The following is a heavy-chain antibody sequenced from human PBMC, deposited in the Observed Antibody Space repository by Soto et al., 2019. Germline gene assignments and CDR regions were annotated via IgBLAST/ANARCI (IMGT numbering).Heavy chain of an antibody. CDR2: IIPIFGTA. CDR3: ARDSPVRGYTPPAFDI. CDR1: GGTFSSYA. V-gene: IGHV1-69*13. D-gene: IGHD5-12*01. J-gene: IGHJ3*02. Sequence: ASVKVSCKASGGTFSSYAISWVRQAPGQGLEWMGGIIPIFGTANYAQKFQGRVTITADESTSTAYMELSSLRSEDTAVYYCARDSPVRGYTPPAFDIWGQGTMVTVSS.